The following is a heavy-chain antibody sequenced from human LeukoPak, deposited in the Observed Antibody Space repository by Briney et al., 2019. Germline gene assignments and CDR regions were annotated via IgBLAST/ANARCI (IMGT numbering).Heavy chain of an antibody. CDR3: ARFPIYCSGGSCYGPDYYYGMDV. D-gene: IGHD2-15*01. V-gene: IGHV1-69*13. Sequence: SVKVSCKASGGTFSSYAISWVRQAPGQGLEWMGGIIPIFGTANYVQKFQGRVTITADESTSTAYMELSSLRSEDTAVYYCARFPIYCSGGSCYGPDYYYGMDVWGQGTTVTVSS. CDR2: IIPIFGTA. CDR1: GGTFSSYA. J-gene: IGHJ6*02.